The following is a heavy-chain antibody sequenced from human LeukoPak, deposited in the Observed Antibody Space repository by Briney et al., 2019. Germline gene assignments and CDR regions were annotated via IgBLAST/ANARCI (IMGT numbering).Heavy chain of an antibody. D-gene: IGHD4-17*01. CDR2: IYSGGST. V-gene: IGHV3-53*01. CDR1: GFTVSSNY. CDR3: ARELRARLRRGLDP. J-gene: IGHJ5*02. Sequence: GGSLRLSCAASGFTVSSNYMSWVRQAPGKGLEWVSVIYSGGSTYYADSVKGRFTISRDNSKNTLYLQMNSLRAEDTAVYYCARELRARLRRGLDPWGQGTLVTVSS.